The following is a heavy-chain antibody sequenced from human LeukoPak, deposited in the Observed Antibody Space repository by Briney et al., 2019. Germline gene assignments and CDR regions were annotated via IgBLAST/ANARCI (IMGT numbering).Heavy chain of an antibody. Sequence: SVKVSCKASGGTFSSYAISWVRQAPGQGLEWMGRIIPILGIANYAQKFQGRVTITADKSTSTAYMELSSLRSEDTAVYYCASPGTVGATTRYYFDYWGQGTLVTVSS. V-gene: IGHV1-69*04. J-gene: IGHJ4*02. CDR3: ASPGTVGATTRYYFDY. CDR2: IIPILGIA. CDR1: GGTFSSYA. D-gene: IGHD1-26*01.